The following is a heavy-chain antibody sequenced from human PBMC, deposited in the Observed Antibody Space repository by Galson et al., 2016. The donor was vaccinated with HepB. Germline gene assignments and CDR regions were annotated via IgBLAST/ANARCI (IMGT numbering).Heavy chain of an antibody. CDR1: GLTVGGNY. V-gene: IGHV3-53*01. J-gene: IGHJ5*02. D-gene: IGHD2-8*02. CDR3: ARFGGATGGDWLDP. Sequence: SLRLSCAVSGLTVGGNYMSWVRQAPGKGLEWVSSIFSGGGTYYADSLKGRVTISRDNSENTLYLQMNNLRFDDTAVYYCARFGGATGGDWLDPWGQGTRVTVSS. CDR2: IFSGGGT.